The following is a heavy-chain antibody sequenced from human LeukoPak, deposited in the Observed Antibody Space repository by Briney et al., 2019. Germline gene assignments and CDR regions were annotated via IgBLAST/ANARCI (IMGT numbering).Heavy chain of an antibody. D-gene: IGHD3-10*01. CDR2: IYSSGST. V-gene: IGHV4-39*07. J-gene: IGHJ3*02. CDR1: GASISSGSNY. CDR3: ARSDGYGLVGI. Sequence: SETLSLTCSVSGASISSGSNYWGWIRQPPGKALEWIGSIYSSGSTYYNPSLKSLVIIIIDTTNNHFSLPLSTVAAADTAVYYCARSDGYGLVGIWGQGTMVTVSS.